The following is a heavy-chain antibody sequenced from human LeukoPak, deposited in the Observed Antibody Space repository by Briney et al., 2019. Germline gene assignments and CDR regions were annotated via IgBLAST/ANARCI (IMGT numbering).Heavy chain of an antibody. Sequence: SETLSLTCSVSGGSISSGAYYWNWIRQPPGKGLEWIGEINHSGSTNYNPSLKSRVTISVDTSKNQFSLKLSSVTAADTAVYYCARSYALGYCSGGSCSWGQGTLVTVSS. J-gene: IGHJ5*02. D-gene: IGHD2-15*01. CDR1: GGSISSGAYY. V-gene: IGHV4-39*07. CDR2: INHSGST. CDR3: ARSYALGYCSGGSCS.